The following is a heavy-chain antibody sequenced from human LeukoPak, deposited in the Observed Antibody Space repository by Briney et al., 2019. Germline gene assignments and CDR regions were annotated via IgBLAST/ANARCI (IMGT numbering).Heavy chain of an antibody. CDR2: IKQDGSEK. D-gene: IGHD4-17*01. CDR1: GFTFSSYW. CDR3: ARDHLATTIFYYYMDV. V-gene: IGHV3-7*01. J-gene: IGHJ6*03. Sequence: GGSLRLSCAASGFTFSSYWMSCGRQAPGKGLEWVANIKQDGSEKYYVDSVKGRFTISRDNAKNSLYLQMNSLRAEDTAVYYCARDHLATTIFYYYMDVWGKGTTVTVSS.